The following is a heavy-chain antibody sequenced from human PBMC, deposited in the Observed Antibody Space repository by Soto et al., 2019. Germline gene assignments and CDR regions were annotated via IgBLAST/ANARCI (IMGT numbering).Heavy chain of an antibody. CDR3: ARDGEQQLVRYYYGMDV. Sequence: ASVKVSCKASGGTFSSYAISWVRQAPGQGLEWMGGIIPIFGTANYAQKFQGRVTITADESTSTAYMELSSLRSEDTAVYYCARDGEQQLVRYYYGMDVWGQGATVTAP. CDR1: GGTFSSYA. J-gene: IGHJ6*02. V-gene: IGHV1-69*13. CDR2: IIPIFGTA. D-gene: IGHD6-13*01.